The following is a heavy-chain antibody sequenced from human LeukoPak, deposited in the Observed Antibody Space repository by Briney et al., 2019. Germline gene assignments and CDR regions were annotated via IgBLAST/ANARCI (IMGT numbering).Heavy chain of an antibody. Sequence: SSLRVSCKAAGYSFTSYDINWVRQATGQGLEWMGFKNPNIGRTGFAQKFQGRFTMTTDTSISTAYMELSSLTSEDTAVYYCARGTVSSHGMDVWGQGTTVTVSS. CDR3: ARGTVSSHGMDV. D-gene: IGHD4-11*01. J-gene: IGHJ6*02. CDR1: GYSFTSYD. CDR2: KNPNIGRT. V-gene: IGHV1-8*01.